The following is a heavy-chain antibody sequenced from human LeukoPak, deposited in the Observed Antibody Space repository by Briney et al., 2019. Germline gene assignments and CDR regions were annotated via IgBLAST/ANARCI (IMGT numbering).Heavy chain of an antibody. CDR1: GFTFSSYA. Sequence: PSGGSLRLSCAASGFTFSSYAMSWVRQAPGKGLEWVSAISGSGGSTYYADSVKGRFTISRDNSKNTLYLQMNSLRAEDTAVYYCARDLLLDYYGMDVWGQGTTVTVSS. V-gene: IGHV3-23*01. CDR2: ISGSGGST. CDR3: ARDLLLDYYGMDV. J-gene: IGHJ6*02. D-gene: IGHD2-15*01.